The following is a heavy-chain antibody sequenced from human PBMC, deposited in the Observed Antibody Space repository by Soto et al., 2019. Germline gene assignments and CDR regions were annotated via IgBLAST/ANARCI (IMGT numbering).Heavy chain of an antibody. V-gene: IGHV1-69*01. CDR2: IIPIFGTA. Sequence: QVQLVQSGAEVKKTGSSVKVSCKASGGTFRSYAISWVRQAPRQGLEWMGGIIPIFGTAHYAQEFQGRVTNTAHVSTSNAYRELSSLRSADTAVYYCARGRDYYGSGSYADYWGQGTLVTVSS. D-gene: IGHD3-10*01. CDR1: GGTFRSYA. CDR3: ARGRDYYGSGSYADY. J-gene: IGHJ4*02.